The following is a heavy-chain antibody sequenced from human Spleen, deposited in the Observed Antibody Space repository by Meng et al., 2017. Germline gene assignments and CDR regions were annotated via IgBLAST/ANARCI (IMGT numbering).Heavy chain of an antibody. CDR2: IFHGGST. D-gene: IGHD6-13*01. Sequence: QVQLHESGQGLVKPSGTLSLTCAVSGASISSNNWWSWVRQPPGKGLEWIGEIFHGGSTNYNPSLKSRVTISVDTSKNQFSLKLSSVTAADTAVYYCARGYSRGKYFQHWGQGTLVTVSS. CDR1: GASISSNNW. CDR3: ARGYSRGKYFQH. V-gene: IGHV4-4*02. J-gene: IGHJ1*01.